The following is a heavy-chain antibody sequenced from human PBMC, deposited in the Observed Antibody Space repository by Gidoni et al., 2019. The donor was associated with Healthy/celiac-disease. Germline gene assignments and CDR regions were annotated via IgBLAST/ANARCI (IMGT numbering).Heavy chain of an antibody. CDR2: ISYDGSNK. V-gene: IGHV3-30-3*01. CDR3: ARSLEYSSSYFDY. CDR1: GFTFSSYA. D-gene: IGHD6-6*01. J-gene: IGHJ4*02. Sequence: QVQLVESGGGVVQPGRSLRLSCAASGFTFSSYAMHWVRQAPGKGLEWVAVISYDGSNKYYADSVKGRFTISRDNSKNTLYLQMNSLRAEDTAVYYCARSLEYSSSYFDYWGQGTLVTVSS.